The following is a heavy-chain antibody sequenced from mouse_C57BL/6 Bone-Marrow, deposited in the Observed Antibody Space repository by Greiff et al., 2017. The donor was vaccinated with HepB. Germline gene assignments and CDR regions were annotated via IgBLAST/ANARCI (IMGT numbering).Heavy chain of an antibody. Sequence: VMLVESGPGLVKPSQSLFLTCSITGFPITSGYYWIWIRQSPGKPLEWMGYITHSGETFYNPSLPSPISITRETSKNQFFLQLNSVTTEDTAMYYGAGGDDYDRFAYWGQGTLVTVSA. CDR2: ITHSGET. CDR1: GFPITSGYY. D-gene: IGHD2-4*01. CDR3: AGGDDYDRFAY. V-gene: IGHV12-3*01. J-gene: IGHJ3*01.